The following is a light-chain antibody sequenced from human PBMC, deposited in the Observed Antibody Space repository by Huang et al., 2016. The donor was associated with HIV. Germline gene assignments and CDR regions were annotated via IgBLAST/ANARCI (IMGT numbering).Light chain of an antibody. CDR1: RSVSTN. Sequence: EIVTTQSPATLSVSPGERVTLSCRANRSVSTNLAWYQQRPGQAPRLLIYGSSTRAPGIPARFSGSGSGTDFSLTISSLQSEDCALYYCHQYNNWLLSFGGGTRVDI. CDR3: HQYNNWLLS. CDR2: GSS. V-gene: IGKV3-15*01. J-gene: IGKJ4*01.